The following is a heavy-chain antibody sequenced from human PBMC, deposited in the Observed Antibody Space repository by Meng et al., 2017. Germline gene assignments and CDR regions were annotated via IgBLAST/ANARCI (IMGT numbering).Heavy chain of an antibody. CDR1: GGTFSSYA. CDR3: ASLTGWFDP. CDR2: IIPIFGTA. J-gene: IGHJ5*02. D-gene: IGHD3-10*01. V-gene: IGHV1-69*06. Sequence: VDVGQFGAEVKNPGSSGKVSCKASGGTFSSYAIGWVRQAPGQGLEWMGGIIPIFGTANYAQKFQGRVTITADKSTSTAYMELSSLRSEDTAVYYCASLTGWFDPWGQGTLVTVSS.